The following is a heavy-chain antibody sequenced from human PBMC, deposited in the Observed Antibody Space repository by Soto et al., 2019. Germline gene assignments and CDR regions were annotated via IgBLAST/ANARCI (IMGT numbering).Heavy chain of an antibody. CDR2: IDPSDSYT. J-gene: IGHJ4*02. V-gene: IGHV5-10-1*01. CDR1: GYSFTSYW. D-gene: IGHD6-13*01. Sequence: GESLKISCKGSGYSFTSYWISWVRQMPGKGLEWMGRIDPSDSYTNYSPSFQGHVTISADKSISTAYLQWSSLKASDTAMYYCASEGIIAAAGAGDYWGQGTLVTVAS. CDR3: ASEGIIAAAGAGDY.